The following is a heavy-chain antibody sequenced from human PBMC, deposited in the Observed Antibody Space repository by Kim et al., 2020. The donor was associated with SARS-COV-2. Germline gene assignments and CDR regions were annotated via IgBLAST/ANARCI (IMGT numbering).Heavy chain of an antibody. CDR2: IIPIFGIA. CDR3: ARGPDSSGYTIYYYYMDV. CDR1: GGTFSSYA. V-gene: IGHV1-69*04. J-gene: IGHJ6*03. Sequence: SVKVSCKASGGTFSSYAISWVRQAPGQGLEWMGRIIPIFGIANYAQKFQGRVTITADKSTSTAYMELSSLRSEDTAVYYCARGPDSSGYTIYYYYMDVWAKGPRSPSP. D-gene: IGHD3-22*01.